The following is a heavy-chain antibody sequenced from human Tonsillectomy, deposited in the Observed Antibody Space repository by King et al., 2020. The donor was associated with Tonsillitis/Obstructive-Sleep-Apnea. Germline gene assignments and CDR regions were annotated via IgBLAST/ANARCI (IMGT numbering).Heavy chain of an antibody. CDR3: AKFSGGYTGYFDY. Sequence: VQLVESGGGLVQPGRSLRLSCAASGFTFDDYAMHWVRQAPGKGLEWVSGISWNSGSIGYADSVKGRFTISRDNAKNSLYLQMNSLRAEDTALYYCAKFSGGYTGYFDYWGQGTLVTVSS. J-gene: IGHJ4*02. V-gene: IGHV3-9*01. CDR1: GFTFDDYA. D-gene: IGHD3-16*02. CDR2: ISWNSGSI.